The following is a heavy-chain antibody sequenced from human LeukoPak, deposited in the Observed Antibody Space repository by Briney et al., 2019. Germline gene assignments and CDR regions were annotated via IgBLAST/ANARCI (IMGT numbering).Heavy chain of an antibody. Sequence: SETLSLTCTVSGGSISSYYWSWIRQPPGKGLEWIGYIYYSGSTNYNSSLKSRVTISVDTSKNQFSLKLSSVTAADTAVYYCARTTYYYDSSGYFKTYYFDYWGQGTLVTVSS. CDR3: ARTTYYYDSSGYFKTYYFDY. CDR1: GGSISSYY. D-gene: IGHD3-22*01. CDR2: IYYSGST. J-gene: IGHJ4*02. V-gene: IGHV4-59*08.